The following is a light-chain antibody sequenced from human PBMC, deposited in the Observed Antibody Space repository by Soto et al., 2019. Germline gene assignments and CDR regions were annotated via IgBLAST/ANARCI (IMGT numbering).Light chain of an antibody. CDR1: QSVSSN. Sequence: EIVMTQSPATLSVSPGESATLSCRASQSVSSNLAWYQQKPGQAPRLLIYGASTRATGIPARFSGSGSGTEFNLTISSLQSEDFAVYYCQHYNNWPRTFGQGTKVEIK. CDR3: QHYNNWPRT. V-gene: IGKV3-15*01. CDR2: GAS. J-gene: IGKJ1*01.